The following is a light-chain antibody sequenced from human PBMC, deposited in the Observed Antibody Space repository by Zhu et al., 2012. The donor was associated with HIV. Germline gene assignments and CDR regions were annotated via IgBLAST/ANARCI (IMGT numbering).Light chain of an antibody. CDR3: QQTYNSRT. Sequence: DIQMTQSPSSLSASVGDRVTITCRASQSIGTYLHWYQQKSGTAPKVLIYSVSSLQGGVPSRFSGSGSGTDFTLTISSLQPEDFATYYCQQTYNSRTFGQGTKVEIK. V-gene: IGKV1-39*01. CDR1: QSIGTY. CDR2: SVS. J-gene: IGKJ1*01.